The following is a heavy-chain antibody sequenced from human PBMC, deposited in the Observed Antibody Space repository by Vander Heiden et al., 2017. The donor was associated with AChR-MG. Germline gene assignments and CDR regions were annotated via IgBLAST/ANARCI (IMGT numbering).Heavy chain of an antibody. V-gene: IGHV3-11*01. Sequence: AASGFTFSDYYMSWIRQAPGKGLEWVSYISSSGSTIYYADSVKGRFTISRDNAKNSLYLQMNSLRAEDTAVYYCARDQLFFPYDAFDIWGQGTMVTVSS. CDR3: ARDQLFFPYDAFDI. J-gene: IGHJ3*02. CDR2: ISSSGSTI. CDR1: GFTFSDYY. D-gene: IGHD1-1*01.